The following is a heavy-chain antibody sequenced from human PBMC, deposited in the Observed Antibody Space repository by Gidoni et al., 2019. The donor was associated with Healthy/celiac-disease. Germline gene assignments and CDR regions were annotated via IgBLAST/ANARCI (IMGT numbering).Heavy chain of an antibody. CDR3: AKDIVVVPLGGMDV. CDR2: ISGSGGST. V-gene: IGHV3-23*01. J-gene: IGHJ6*02. CDR1: GFTFSSYA. D-gene: IGHD2-2*01. Sequence: EVQLLESGGGVVQPGGSLRLSCAASGFTFSSYAMSWVRQAPGKGREWVSAISGSGGSTYYADSVKGRFTISRDNSKNTLYLQMNSLRAEDTAVYYCAKDIVVVPLGGMDVWGQGTTVTVSS.